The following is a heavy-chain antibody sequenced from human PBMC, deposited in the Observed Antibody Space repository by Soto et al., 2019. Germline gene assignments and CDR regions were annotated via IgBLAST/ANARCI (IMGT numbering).Heavy chain of an antibody. D-gene: IGHD3-10*01. CDR2: ISGGGGVST. J-gene: IGHJ5*02. Sequence: EVQLLESGGGLVQPGGSLTLSCAASGFTFSSYAMTWVRQAPGKGLEWVSGISGGGGVSTYYADSVKGRFTISRDSTMNSMYLQMNRLRAEDTAVYYCAKDAISMVRGVNNWFDPWRQGTLVTVSS. CDR1: GFTFSSYA. V-gene: IGHV3-23*01. CDR3: AKDAISMVRGVNNWFDP.